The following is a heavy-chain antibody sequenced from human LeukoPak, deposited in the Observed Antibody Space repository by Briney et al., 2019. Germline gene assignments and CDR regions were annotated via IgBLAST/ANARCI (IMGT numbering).Heavy chain of an antibody. D-gene: IGHD6-13*01. J-gene: IGHJ6*02. CDR1: GGSFSGYY. V-gene: IGHV4-34*01. CDR3: ARGRGSSWYYYYYGMDV. CDR2: INHSGST. Sequence: PSETLSLTCAVYGGSFSGYYWSWIRQPPGKGLEWIGEINHSGSTNYNPSLKSRVTISVDTSKNRFSLKLSSVTAADTAVYYCARGRGSSWYYYYYGMDVWGQGTTVTVSS.